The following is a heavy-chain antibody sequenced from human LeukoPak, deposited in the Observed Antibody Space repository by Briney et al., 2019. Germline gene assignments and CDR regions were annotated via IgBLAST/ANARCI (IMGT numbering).Heavy chain of an antibody. CDR2: ISGSGGST. D-gene: IGHD6-13*01. Sequence: GGSLRLSCAASGFTFSSYAMSWVRQAPGKGLEWVSAISGSGGSTYYADYVKGRFTISRDNSKNTLYLQMNSLRAEDTAVYYCAKDLPAAAAGTRYYYGMDVWGQGTTVTVSS. V-gene: IGHV3-23*01. J-gene: IGHJ6*02. CDR1: GFTFSSYA. CDR3: AKDLPAAAAGTRYYYGMDV.